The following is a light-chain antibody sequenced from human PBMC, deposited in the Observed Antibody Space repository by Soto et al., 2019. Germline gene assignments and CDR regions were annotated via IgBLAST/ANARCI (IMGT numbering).Light chain of an antibody. CDR1: RGSIASNS. Sequence: NFMLTQPHSVSESPGRPLTISGTPGRGSIASNSVQWYQQRPGSAPTPVIYEDNQRPSGVPDRFSGSTDGSSNSASLTISGLQTEDEADYYCQSYDTSTVVFGGGTKVTVL. J-gene: IGLJ2*01. CDR3: QSYDTSTVV. V-gene: IGLV6-57*04. CDR2: EDN.